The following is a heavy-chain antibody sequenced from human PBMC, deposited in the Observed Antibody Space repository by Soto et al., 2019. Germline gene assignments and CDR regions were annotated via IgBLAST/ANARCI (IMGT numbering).Heavy chain of an antibody. CDR2: IWHDGSDK. J-gene: IGHJ1*01. Sequence: GGSLRLSCAASGFTFSSYVMHWVRQAPGKGLEWVAVIWHDGSDKYYADSVKGRFTISRDNSKNTLYLEMNSLRAEDTAVYYCARETSLGSGSYSHWGQGT. D-gene: IGHD3-10*01. V-gene: IGHV3-33*01. CDR3: ARETSLGSGSYSH. CDR1: GFTFSSYV.